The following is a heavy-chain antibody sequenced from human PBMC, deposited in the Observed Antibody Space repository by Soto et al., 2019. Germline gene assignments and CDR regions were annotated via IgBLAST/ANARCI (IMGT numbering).Heavy chain of an antibody. CDR2: IYYSGST. CDR3: ARSGPLWFGELYYFDY. D-gene: IGHD3-10*01. V-gene: IGHV4-31*03. Sequence: NPSETLSLTCTVSGGSISSGGYYWSWIRQHPGKGLEWIGYIYYSGSTYYNPSLKSRVTISVDTSKNQFSLKLSSVTAADTAVYYCARSGPLWFGELYYFDYWGQGTLVTVSS. CDR1: GGSISSGGYY. J-gene: IGHJ4*02.